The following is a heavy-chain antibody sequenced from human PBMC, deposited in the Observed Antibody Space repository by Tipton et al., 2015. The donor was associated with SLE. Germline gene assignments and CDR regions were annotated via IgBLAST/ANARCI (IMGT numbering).Heavy chain of an antibody. J-gene: IGHJ6*03. D-gene: IGHD2-15*01. V-gene: IGHV5-51*03. CDR1: GYSFADYW. Sequence: VQLVQSGAEVKKPGESLKISCKGSGYSFADYWVGWVRQMPGKGLEWMGSIYPGDSDTRSSPSFQGQVTFSADKSINTAYLQWSSLKASDTAIYYCARVHCSGGSCYSNYYYMDVWGKGTTVTVSS. CDR3: ARVHCSGGSCYSNYYYMDV. CDR2: IYPGDSDT.